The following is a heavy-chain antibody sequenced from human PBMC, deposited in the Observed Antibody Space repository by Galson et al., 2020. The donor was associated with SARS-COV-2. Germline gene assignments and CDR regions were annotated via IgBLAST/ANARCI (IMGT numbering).Heavy chain of an antibody. Sequence: SETLSLTCPVSNNSLTSATYYWGWVRQPPGKGLEWIGSISSHGHPYYNPSLQSRVTIFGDTSKKFFSLKLTSVTADDTAVYFCAVRRRVLVAAIALFDYWGQGALVTVSS. D-gene: IGHD3-16*02. CDR2: ISSHGHP. V-gene: IGHV4-39*02. CDR1: NNSLTSATYY. J-gene: IGHJ4*02. CDR3: AVRRRVLVAAIALFDY.